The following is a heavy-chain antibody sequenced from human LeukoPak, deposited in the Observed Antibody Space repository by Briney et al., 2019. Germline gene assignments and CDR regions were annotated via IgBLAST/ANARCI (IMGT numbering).Heavy chain of an antibody. Sequence: RGSLRLSCAASGFTFSSYGMHWVRQAPGKGLEWVAFIRYDGTNTYYAESVKGRFTISRDNSKNTLHLQMNSLRTEDTAIYYCAKVLYCNGDSCYGEYFQHWGQGTLVTVSS. CDR1: GFTFSSYG. CDR3: AKVLYCNGDSCYGEYFQH. CDR2: IRYDGTNT. V-gene: IGHV3-30*02. J-gene: IGHJ1*01. D-gene: IGHD2-15*01.